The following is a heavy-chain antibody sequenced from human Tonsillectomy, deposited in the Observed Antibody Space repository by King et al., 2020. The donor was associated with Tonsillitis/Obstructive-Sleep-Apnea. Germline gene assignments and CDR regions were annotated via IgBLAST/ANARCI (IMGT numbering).Heavy chain of an antibody. CDR3: ARALGWELLPNSPLEY. CDR2: ISTYNGNT. Sequence: VQLVESGAEVKKPGASVKVSCKASGYTFTSYGISWVRQAPGQGLEWMGWISTYNGNTNYAQKFQGRVTMTTDTSTSTAYMELRSLRSDDTAMYYCARALGWELLPNSPLEYWGQGTLVTVSS. D-gene: IGHD1-26*01. V-gene: IGHV1-18*01. CDR1: GYTFTSYG. J-gene: IGHJ4*02.